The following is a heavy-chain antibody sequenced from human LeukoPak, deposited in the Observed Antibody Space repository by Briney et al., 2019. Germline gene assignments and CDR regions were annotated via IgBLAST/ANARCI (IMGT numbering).Heavy chain of an antibody. D-gene: IGHD3-3*01. CDR2: ISVHNGNT. V-gene: IGHV1-18*01. CDR3: ARVPYDFWTGRAYYYMDV. CDR1: GYTFTSYG. J-gene: IGHJ6*03. Sequence: AASLKVSCNASGYTFTSYGITWVRLAPGQGLEWMGWISVHNGNTNYAQKLQGRVTMTTDTSTSTAYMELRSVRSDDTAVYYCARVPYDFWTGRAYYYMDVWGKGTTVTVSS.